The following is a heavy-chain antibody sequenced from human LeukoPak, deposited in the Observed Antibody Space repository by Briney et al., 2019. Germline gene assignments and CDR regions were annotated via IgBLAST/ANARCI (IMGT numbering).Heavy chain of an antibody. J-gene: IGHJ6*02. Sequence: GRSLRLSCAASGFTFSSYSMNWVRQAPGKGLEWVSYISYSSSLTDYADSVKGRFTISRDNAKNSLSLQLNSLRDEDTAVYFCAKVIRGGYGMDVWGQGTTVTVSS. CDR2: ISYSSSLT. CDR3: AKVIRGGYGMDV. CDR1: GFTFSSYS. D-gene: IGHD3-10*01. V-gene: IGHV3-48*02.